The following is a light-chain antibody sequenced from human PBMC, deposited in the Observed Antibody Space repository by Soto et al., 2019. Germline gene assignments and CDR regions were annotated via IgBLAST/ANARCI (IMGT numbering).Light chain of an antibody. Sequence: DIQMTQSPSTLSGSVGDRVTITCRASQTISSWLAWYQQKPGKAPKLLIYKASTLKSGVPSRFSGSGSGTEFTLTISSLQPDDFATYYFQHYNSYSEAFRQWTKVDI. CDR3: QHYNSYSEA. J-gene: IGKJ1*01. V-gene: IGKV1-5*03. CDR2: KAS. CDR1: QTISSW.